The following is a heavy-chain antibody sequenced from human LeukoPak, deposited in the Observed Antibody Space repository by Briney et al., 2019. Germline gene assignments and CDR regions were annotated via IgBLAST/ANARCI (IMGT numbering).Heavy chain of an antibody. Sequence: SVKVSCKASGGTFSSYAISWVRQAPGQGLEWMGRIIPIFGTANYAQKFQGRVTITADKSTSTAYMELSSLRSEDTAVYYCARSAQYCSSTSCYGIYYYYGMDVWGKGTTVTVSS. CDR2: IIPIFGTA. CDR3: ARSAQYCSSTSCYGIYYYYGMDV. V-gene: IGHV1-69*06. CDR1: GGTFSSYA. D-gene: IGHD2-2*01. J-gene: IGHJ6*04.